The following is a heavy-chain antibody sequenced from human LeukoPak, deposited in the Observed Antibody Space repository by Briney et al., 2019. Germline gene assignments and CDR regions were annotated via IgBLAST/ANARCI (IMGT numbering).Heavy chain of an antibody. J-gene: IGHJ4*02. Sequence: GSLRLSCAASGFTFSTYWMSWVRQAPGKGLEWIGYIYHSGSTYYNPSLKSRVTISVDRSKNQFSLKLTSVTAADTAVYYCARDPIVGARLDYWGQGTLATVSS. CDR1: GFTFSTYW. V-gene: IGHV4-4*02. CDR2: IYHSGST. CDR3: ARDPIVGARLDY. D-gene: IGHD1-26*01.